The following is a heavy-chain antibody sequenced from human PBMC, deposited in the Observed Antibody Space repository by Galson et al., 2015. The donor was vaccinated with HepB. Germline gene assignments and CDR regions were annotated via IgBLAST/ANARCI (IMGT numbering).Heavy chain of an antibody. J-gene: IGHJ4*02. D-gene: IGHD3-10*02. CDR1: GFTLNTYG. Sequence: SLRLSCATSGFTLNTYGIHWVRQAPGKGLEWVAFLRYDGIKKYYRDSVKGRFTISRDTSKNTVFLQMNSLSAEDTAVYYCTKDRGAHYYVGYDFDYWGQGTLVTVSS. CDR3: TKDRGAHYYVGYDFDY. CDR2: LRYDGIKK. V-gene: IGHV3-30*02.